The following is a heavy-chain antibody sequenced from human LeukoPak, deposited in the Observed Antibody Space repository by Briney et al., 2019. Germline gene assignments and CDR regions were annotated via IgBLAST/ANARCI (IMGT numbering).Heavy chain of an antibody. Sequence: ASVKVSCKASGYTFTGYYVHWVRQAPGQGLEWMGWINPNSGGTNYAQKFQGWVTMTRDTSISTACMELSSLRSDDTAVYYCAREGRIRDYYGSGSYYLGYWGQGTLVTVSS. CDR1: GYTFTGYY. D-gene: IGHD3-10*01. CDR3: AREGRIRDYYGSGSYYLGY. J-gene: IGHJ4*02. V-gene: IGHV1-2*04. CDR2: INPNSGGT.